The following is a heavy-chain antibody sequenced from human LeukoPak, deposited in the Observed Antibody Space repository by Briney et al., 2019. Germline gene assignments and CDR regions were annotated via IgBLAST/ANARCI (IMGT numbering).Heavy chain of an antibody. Sequence: ASVKVSCKASGGTFSSYAISWVRQAPGQGLEWMGRIIPILGIANYAQKFQGRVTITADKSTSTAYMELSSLRSEDTAVYYCAREPRDFDWLLPFDYWGQGTLVTVSS. CDR2: IIPILGIA. D-gene: IGHD3-9*01. V-gene: IGHV1-69*04. CDR3: AREPRDFDWLLPFDY. J-gene: IGHJ4*02. CDR1: GGTFSSYA.